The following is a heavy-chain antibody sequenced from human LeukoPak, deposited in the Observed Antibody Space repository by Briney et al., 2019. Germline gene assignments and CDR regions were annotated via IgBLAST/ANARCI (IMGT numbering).Heavy chain of an antibody. Sequence: ASVKVSCKASGYSFTGYYMHWVRQAPGQGLEWMGWINPNSGGTKYAQKFRGRVTMTRDTSISTAYMELSRLRSDDTAVYYCARVDTAMVAGGGDYWGQGTLVTVSS. V-gene: IGHV1-2*02. CDR3: ARVDTAMVAGGGDY. D-gene: IGHD5-18*01. CDR1: GYSFTGYY. J-gene: IGHJ4*02. CDR2: INPNSGGT.